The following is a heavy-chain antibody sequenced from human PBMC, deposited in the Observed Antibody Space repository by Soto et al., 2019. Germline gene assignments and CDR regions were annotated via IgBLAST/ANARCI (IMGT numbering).Heavy chain of an antibody. J-gene: IGHJ5*02. CDR3: TRGGEGRFDP. V-gene: IGHV3-74*02. Sequence: EVQLVESGGGLVKPGGSLRLSCAASGFTFSSYSMNWVRQAPGKGLVWVSRINSDGSTSYADSVKGRFTISRDNAKNTLYLQMNSLRAEDTAVYYCTRGGEGRFDPWGQGTLVTVSS. CDR1: GFTFSSYS. CDR2: INSDGST. D-gene: IGHD3-10*01.